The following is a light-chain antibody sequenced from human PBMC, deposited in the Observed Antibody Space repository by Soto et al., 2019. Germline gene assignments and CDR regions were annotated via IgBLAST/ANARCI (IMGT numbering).Light chain of an antibody. Sequence: EIVLTQSPGTLSLSPGERATLSCRASQSVSSSYLAWYQQKPGQAPRLLIYGASSRATGIPDRFSGSGSGTEFFPPTISLEHEDFAVYYCQQHGSTSLYTFGPGTKLEIK. V-gene: IGKV3-20*01. J-gene: IGKJ2*01. CDR3: QQHGSTSLYT. CDR2: GAS. CDR1: QSVSSSY.